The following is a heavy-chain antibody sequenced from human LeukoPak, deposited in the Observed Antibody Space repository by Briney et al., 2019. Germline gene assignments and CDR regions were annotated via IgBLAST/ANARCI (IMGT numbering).Heavy chain of an antibody. V-gene: IGHV3-21*01. Sequence: SGGSLRLSCAASGFTFSSYGMSWVRRAPGKGLEWVSFISGSSSDTYYADSVKGRFTITRDNANNSPYLQMKSLRAEDTAVYYCARRGYHDYSGFDYWGQGTLVTVSS. CDR1: GFTFSSYG. CDR2: ISGSSSDT. CDR3: ARRGYHDYSGFDY. J-gene: IGHJ4*02. D-gene: IGHD1-26*01.